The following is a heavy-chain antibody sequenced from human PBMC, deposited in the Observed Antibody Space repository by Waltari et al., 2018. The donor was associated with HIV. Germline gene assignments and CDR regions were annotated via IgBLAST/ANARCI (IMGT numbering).Heavy chain of an antibody. CDR2: IKQDGSEK. CDR1: GFTVSNFW. CDR3: AAPSIRAGMDV. V-gene: IGHV3-7*01. Sequence: SLRLSCAASGFTVSNFWMSWVRQAPGKGLEWLANIKQDGSEKYYVDSVKGRFTISRDNAKNSLYLQMNSLRAEDTAVYYCAAPSIRAGMDVWGQGTTVTVSS. J-gene: IGHJ6*02. D-gene: IGHD2-2*02.